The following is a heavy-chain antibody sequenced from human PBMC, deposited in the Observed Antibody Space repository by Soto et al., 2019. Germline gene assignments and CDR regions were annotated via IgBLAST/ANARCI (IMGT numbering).Heavy chain of an antibody. V-gene: IGHV1-69*13. CDR2: IIPIFGTA. CDR3: ARDRFIYYYDSSGPGYFDY. D-gene: IGHD3-22*01. CDR1: GGTFSSYA. J-gene: IGHJ4*02. Sequence: SVKVSCKASGGTFSSYAISWVRQAPGQGLEWMGGIIPIFGTANYAQKFQGRVTITADESTSTAYMELSSLRSEDTAVYYCARDRFIYYYDSSGPGYFDYWGQGTLVTVSS.